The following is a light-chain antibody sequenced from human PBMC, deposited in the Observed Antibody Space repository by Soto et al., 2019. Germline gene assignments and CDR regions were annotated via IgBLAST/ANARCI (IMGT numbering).Light chain of an antibody. CDR3: CSYVSSKTYV. Sequence: QSALTQPASVSGSPGQSITISCTGTRTDVGGYNFVSWYQQHPGKAPKLIIYEVSNRPSGVSNRFSGSKSDNTASLTISGLQAGDEADYYCCSYVSSKTYVFGTGTKVTVL. CDR2: EVS. V-gene: IGLV2-14*01. J-gene: IGLJ1*01. CDR1: RTDVGGYNF.